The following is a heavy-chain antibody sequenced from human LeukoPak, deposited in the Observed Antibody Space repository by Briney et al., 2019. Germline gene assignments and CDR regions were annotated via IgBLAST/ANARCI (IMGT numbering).Heavy chain of an antibody. D-gene: IGHD3-10*01. J-gene: IGHJ4*02. CDR1: GFTFRNAW. CDR2: IESKNNGGTT. CDR3: TTGSTSDYGSGSYTTIDY. V-gene: IGHV3-15*04. Sequence: GGSLRLSCAASGFTFRNAWMSWVRQAPGKGLEWVGRIESKNNGGTTDYAAPVTGRFTISRDDSRNTLYLQMNSLKTEDTGVYYCTTGSTSDYGSGSYTTIDYWAREPWSPSPQ.